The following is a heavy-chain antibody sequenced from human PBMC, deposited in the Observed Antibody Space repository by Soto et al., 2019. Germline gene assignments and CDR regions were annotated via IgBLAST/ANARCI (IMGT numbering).Heavy chain of an antibody. CDR3: ARGGTGGPYFYGLDV. J-gene: IGHJ6*02. D-gene: IGHD2-21*01. CDR1: GFSFSRND. V-gene: IGHV3-23*01. Sequence: WGSLRLSFASSGFSFSRNDIHWVRQAPGKGLEWVSSISGTGLSTYYTDSVKGRFIVSRDNPKNLLYLQMSNLRVEDTAVYYCARGGTGGPYFYGLDVWGQGTTVTVSS. CDR2: ISGTGLST.